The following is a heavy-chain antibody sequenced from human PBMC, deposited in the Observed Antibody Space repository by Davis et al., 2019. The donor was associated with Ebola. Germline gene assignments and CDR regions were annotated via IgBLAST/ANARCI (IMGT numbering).Heavy chain of an antibody. CDR2: IRSKANSYAT. V-gene: IGHV3-73*01. J-gene: IGHJ6*02. CDR1: GFTFSGSA. D-gene: IGHD3-10*01. Sequence: GESLKISCAASGFTFSGSAMHWVRQASGKGLEWVGRIRSKANSYATAYAASVKGRFTISRDDSKNTAYLQMNSLKTEDTAVYYCTTDLFPHYYGSGSYYREQRYYYYYGMDVWGQGTTVTVSS. CDR3: TTDLFPHYYGSGSYYREQRYYYYYGMDV.